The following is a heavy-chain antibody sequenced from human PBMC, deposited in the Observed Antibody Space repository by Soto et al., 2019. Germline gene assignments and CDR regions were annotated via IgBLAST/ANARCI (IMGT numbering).Heavy chain of an antibody. V-gene: IGHV1-69*13. CDR3: AAPYSTTWASLFQH. CDR2: IIPIFGTA. D-gene: IGHD2-2*01. J-gene: IGHJ1*01. Sequence: VASVKVSCKASGGTFSSYAISWVRQAPGQGLEWMGGIIPIFGTANYAQKFQGRVTITADESTSTAYMELSSLRSEDTAMYYCAAPYSTTWASLFQHWGQGTLVTVSS. CDR1: GGTFSSYA.